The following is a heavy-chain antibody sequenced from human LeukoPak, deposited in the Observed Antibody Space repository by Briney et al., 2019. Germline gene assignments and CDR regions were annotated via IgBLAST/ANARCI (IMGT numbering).Heavy chain of an antibody. Sequence: GSLRLSCAASGFTFSSYGMHWVRQAPGKGLEWVAVISYDGSNKYYADSVKGRFTISRDNSKNTLYLQVNSLRAEDTAVYYCAKAGIYDSSGYADYWGQGTLVTVSS. J-gene: IGHJ4*02. V-gene: IGHV3-30*18. CDR1: GFTFSSYG. CDR2: ISYDGSNK. D-gene: IGHD3-22*01. CDR3: AKAGIYDSSGYADY.